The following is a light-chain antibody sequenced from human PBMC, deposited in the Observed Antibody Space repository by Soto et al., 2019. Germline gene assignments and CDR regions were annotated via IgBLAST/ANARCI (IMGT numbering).Light chain of an antibody. J-gene: IGKJ3*01. CDR2: AAS. V-gene: IGKV1-39*01. CDR1: QSVTNY. Sequence: DIQMTQSPSSLSASVGDRVNVTCRASQSVTNYLKWYQQKPGKAPKLLIYAASTLQSGVPSRFSGSGSGTEFTLTISSLQPEDFATYYCQQTLKPPLTFGPGTKVDIK. CDR3: QQTLKPPLT.